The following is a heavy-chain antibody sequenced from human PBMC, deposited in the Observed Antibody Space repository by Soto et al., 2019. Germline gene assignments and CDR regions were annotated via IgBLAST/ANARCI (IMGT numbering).Heavy chain of an antibody. CDR2: IYHSGST. D-gene: IGHD1-26*01. Sequence: SETLSLTCAVSSGSISSSNWWSWVRQPPGKGLEWIGEIYHSGSTNYNPSLKSRVTISVDKSKNQFSLKLSSVTAADTAVYYCARAVYRMTYYFDYWGQGTLVTVSS. J-gene: IGHJ4*02. CDR1: SGSISSSNW. CDR3: ARAVYRMTYYFDY. V-gene: IGHV4-4*02.